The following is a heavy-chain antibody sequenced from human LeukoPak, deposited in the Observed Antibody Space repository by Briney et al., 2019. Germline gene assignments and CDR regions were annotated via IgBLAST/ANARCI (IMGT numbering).Heavy chain of an antibody. CDR1: GFTFTSYS. D-gene: IGHD3-16*01. Sequence: GGSLRPSCAPSGFTFTSYSMSWVPKAPGKGLGWVSYIRGFSRTTYYADSVKGRFTISRDNAKNSVYLQVNSLRAEDTAVYYCARVLGEAPGWLDPWGQGTLVTVSS. V-gene: IGHV3-48*01. CDR3: ARVLGEAPGWLDP. CDR2: IRGFSRTT. J-gene: IGHJ5*02.